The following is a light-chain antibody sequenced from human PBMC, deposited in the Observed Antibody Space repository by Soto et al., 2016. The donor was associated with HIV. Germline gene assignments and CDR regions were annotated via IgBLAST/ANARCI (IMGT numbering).Light chain of an antibody. V-gene: IGKV1-8*01. CDR3: QQYYSLYT. J-gene: IGKJ2*01. CDR2: DAS. CDR1: QSISTS. Sequence: AIRMTQSPSSLSASTGDRVSITCRASQSISTSLAWFQQKPGKAPNLLIYDASTLQSGVPSRFSGTGSGTDFTLTISCLQSEDFATYYCQQYYSLYTFGQGTKLEIK.